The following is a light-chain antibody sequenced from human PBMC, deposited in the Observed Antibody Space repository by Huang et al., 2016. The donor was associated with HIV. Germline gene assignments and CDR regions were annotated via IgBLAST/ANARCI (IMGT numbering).Light chain of an antibody. V-gene: IGKV1-39*01. CDR1: QTISNS. CDR2: AAS. CDR3: QQSYSSPRT. J-gene: IGKJ1*01. Sequence: DIQMTQSPPSLSASVGDGVTITCRADQTISNSLNWYQQKPGKAPKLLIYAASTSQSGIPSRFRGSGSGTDFTLTISSLQPEDFATYYCQQSYSSPRTFGQGTRVEVK.